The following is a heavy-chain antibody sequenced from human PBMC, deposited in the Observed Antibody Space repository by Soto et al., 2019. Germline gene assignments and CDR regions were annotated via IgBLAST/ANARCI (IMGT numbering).Heavy chain of an antibody. J-gene: IGHJ4*02. CDR1: GGTFSNYV. CDR3: ARDMTRTVVPYFDF. D-gene: IGHD2-21*01. V-gene: IGHV1-69*06. CDR2: IIPISGAA. Sequence: QVQRVQSGAEVKKPGSSVTVSCKASGGTFSNYVVNWVRQAPGQGREWMGRIIPISGAAHYAQKCQGRVTITADKSSSTSYMELSSLISEDTAVYYCARDMTRTVVPYFDFGGQGPLVTVSS.